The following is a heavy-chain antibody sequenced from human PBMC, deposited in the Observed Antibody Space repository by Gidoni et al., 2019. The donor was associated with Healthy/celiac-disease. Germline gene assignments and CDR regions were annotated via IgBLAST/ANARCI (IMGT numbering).Heavy chain of an antibody. V-gene: IGHV5-10-1*03. CDR1: GYSFTSYW. CDR3: ARTVRAYVWGSYRSNWFDP. Sequence: EVQLVQSGAEVKKPGESLRISCKGSGYSFTSYWISWVRQMPGKGLEWMGRIDPSDSYTTYSPSFQGHVTISADKSISTAYLQWSSLKASDTAMYYCARTVRAYVWGSYRSNWFDPWGQGTLVTVSS. J-gene: IGHJ5*02. D-gene: IGHD3-16*02. CDR2: IDPSDSYT.